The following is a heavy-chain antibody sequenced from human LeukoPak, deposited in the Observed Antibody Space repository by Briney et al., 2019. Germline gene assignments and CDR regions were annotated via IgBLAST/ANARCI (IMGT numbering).Heavy chain of an antibody. J-gene: IGHJ4*02. CDR1: GFTFSNYW. Sequence: GGSLRLSCAASGFTFSNYWMTWVRQAPGKGLEWLANIKQDGSEKYYVASVKGRFTISKDNAKNSLYLQMNSLRAEDTAMYYCARDVDCGGDCYIPYYFDYWGQGTLVTVSS. V-gene: IGHV3-7*01. CDR2: IKQDGSEK. CDR3: ARDVDCGGDCYIPYYFDY. D-gene: IGHD2-21*02.